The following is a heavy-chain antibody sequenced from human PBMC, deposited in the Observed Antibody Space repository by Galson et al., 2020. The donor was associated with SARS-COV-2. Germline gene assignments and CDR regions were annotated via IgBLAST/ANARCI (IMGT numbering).Heavy chain of an antibody. J-gene: IGHJ4*02. CDR2: INPSGEIT. D-gene: IGHD6-6*01. CDR3: ARETLYSSSSEFEF. CDR1: GYTFSKYF. V-gene: IGHV1-46*03. Sequence: ASVVSCKASGYTFSKYFMHWVRQAPGQGLEWMGIINPSGEITAYAQKFQGRVTMTRDTSTSTLYMDLSSLRSEDTAVYYCARETLYSSSSEFEFWGQGTLVTVSS.